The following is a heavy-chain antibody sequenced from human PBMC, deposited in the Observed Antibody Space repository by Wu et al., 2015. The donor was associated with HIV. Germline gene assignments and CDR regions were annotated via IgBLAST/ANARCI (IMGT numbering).Heavy chain of an antibody. Sequence: QVQLVQSGADVKKPGASVKVSCKASGHTFTGYGISWVRQAPGQGLEWLGWISFYNGNTNSAQNLQGRVTMTTDTSTNTAHMEMSSLRSEDAAVYYCATDGDYISGSVYWGQGTLVTVSS. J-gene: IGHJ4*02. V-gene: IGHV1-18*01. CDR1: GHTFTGYG. D-gene: IGHD6-19*01. CDR2: ISFYNGNT. CDR3: ATDGDYISGSVY.